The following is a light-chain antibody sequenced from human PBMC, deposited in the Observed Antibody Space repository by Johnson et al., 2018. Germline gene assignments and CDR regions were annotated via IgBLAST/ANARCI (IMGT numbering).Light chain of an antibody. J-gene: IGLJ1*01. CDR3: GTWDSSLSAGNV. CDR2: ENN. CDR1: SSNIGNNY. Sequence: QSVLTQPPSVSAAPGQKVTISCSGSSSNIGNNYVSWYQQLPGTAPKLLIYENNKRPSGIPDRFSGSKSSTSATLGITGLQTGDEADYYCGTWDSSLSAGNVFVTGTKVTVL. V-gene: IGLV1-51*02.